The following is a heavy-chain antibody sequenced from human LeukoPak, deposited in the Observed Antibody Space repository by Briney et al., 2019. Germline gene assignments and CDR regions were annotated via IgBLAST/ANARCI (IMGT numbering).Heavy chain of an antibody. J-gene: IGHJ4*02. Sequence: GGSLRLSCAASGFTFSSYGMHWVRQAPGKGLEWVAVISYDGSNKYYADSVKGRFTISRDNSKNTLYLQMNSLRAEDTAVYYCAKGTVWFGEPPDFDYWGQGTLVTVSS. D-gene: IGHD3-10*01. CDR2: ISYDGSNK. CDR1: GFTFSSYG. V-gene: IGHV3-30*18. CDR3: AKGTVWFGEPPDFDY.